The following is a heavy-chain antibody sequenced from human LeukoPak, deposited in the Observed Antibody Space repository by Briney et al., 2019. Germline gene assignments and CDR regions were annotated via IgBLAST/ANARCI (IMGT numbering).Heavy chain of an antibody. Sequence: SETLSLTCTVSRGSIRTADYYWAWVRQPSGEGLEWLGSIYFSGTPYFNPSLKSRVAVSIDTSKNQFSLKVTSVNASDTAVYFCARTSSWYAGAWFASWGQGTLVTVSS. V-gene: IGHV4-39*01. CDR1: RGSIRTADYY. J-gene: IGHJ5*01. CDR3: ARTSSWYAGAWFAS. CDR2: IYFSGTP. D-gene: IGHD6-13*01.